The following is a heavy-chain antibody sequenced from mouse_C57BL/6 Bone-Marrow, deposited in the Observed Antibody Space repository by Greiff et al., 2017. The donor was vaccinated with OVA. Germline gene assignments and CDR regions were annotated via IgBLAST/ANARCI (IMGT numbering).Heavy chain of an antibody. CDR1: GYTFTDYE. Sequence: QVQLKQSGAELVRPGASVTLSCKASGYTFTDYEMHWVKQTPVHGLEWIGAIDPETGGTAYNQKFKGKAILTADKSSSTAYMELRSLTSEDSAVYYCTRGITTAPYFDYWGQGTTLTVSS. CDR3: TRGITTAPYFDY. V-gene: IGHV1-15*01. D-gene: IGHD1-2*01. CDR2: IDPETGGT. J-gene: IGHJ2*01.